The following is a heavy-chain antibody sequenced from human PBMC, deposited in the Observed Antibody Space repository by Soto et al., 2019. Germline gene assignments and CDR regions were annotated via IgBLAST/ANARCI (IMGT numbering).Heavy chain of an antibody. CDR1: GGSISSGGYY. CDR2: IYYSGST. CDR3: ARGSGYDLVKVLDY. V-gene: IGHV4-31*03. Sequence: SETLSLTCTVSGGSISSGGYYWSWIRQHPGKGLEWIGYIYYSGSTYYNPSLKSRVTISVDTSKNQFSLKLSSVTAADTAVYYCARGSGYDLVKVLDYWGQGTLVTVSS. D-gene: IGHD5-12*01. J-gene: IGHJ4*02.